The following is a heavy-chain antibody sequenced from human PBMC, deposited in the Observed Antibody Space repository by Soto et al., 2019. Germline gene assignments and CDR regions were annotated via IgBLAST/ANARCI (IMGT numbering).Heavy chain of an antibody. V-gene: IGHV1-3*01. Sequence: ASVKVSCKASGYIFTTYAMHWVRQAPGQSLEWMGWINVGNGNTKYSQKFQGRVTITRDTSATTAYMELTSLRSEDTAVYYCARDHRIVGSPDYWGQGTLVTVSS. CDR3: ARDHRIVGSPDY. CDR2: INVGNGNT. J-gene: IGHJ4*02. D-gene: IGHD3-16*02. CDR1: GYIFTTYA.